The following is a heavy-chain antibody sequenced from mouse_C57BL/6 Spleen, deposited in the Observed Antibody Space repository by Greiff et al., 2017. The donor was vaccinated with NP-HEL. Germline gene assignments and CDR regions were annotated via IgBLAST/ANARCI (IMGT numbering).Heavy chain of an antibody. J-gene: IGHJ3*01. Sequence: QVTLKVSGPGILQSSQTLSLTCSFSGFSLSTSGMGVSWIRQPSGKGLEWLAHIYWDDDKRYNPSLKSRLTISKNTSRNQVFLKITSVDTADTATYDCARRDYYGYDDWFAYWGQGTLVTVSA. CDR3: ARRDYYGYDDWFAY. CDR2: IYWDDDK. D-gene: IGHD2-2*01. V-gene: IGHV8-12*01. CDR1: GFSLSTSGMG.